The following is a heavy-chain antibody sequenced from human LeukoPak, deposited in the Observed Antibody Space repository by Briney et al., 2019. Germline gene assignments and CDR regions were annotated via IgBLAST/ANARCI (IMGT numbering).Heavy chain of an antibody. CDR3: ARVETLLLWFGELSYYYMDV. Sequence: ASVKVSCKASGYTFTSYDINWVRQATGQGLEWMGWMNPNSGNTGYAQKFQGRVTMTRNTSISTAYMELSSLRSEDTAVYYCARVETLLLWFGELSYYYMDVWGKGTTVTISS. CDR2: MNPNSGNT. D-gene: IGHD3-10*01. CDR1: GYTFTSYD. V-gene: IGHV1-8*01. J-gene: IGHJ6*03.